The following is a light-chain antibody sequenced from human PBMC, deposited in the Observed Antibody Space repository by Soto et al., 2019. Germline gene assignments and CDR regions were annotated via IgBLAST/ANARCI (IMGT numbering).Light chain of an antibody. Sequence: DIQMTQSPSSLSASVGDRVTITCRASQSISSYLNWYQQKPGKAPKLLIYAASSLQSGVPSRFSGSGSGTDFTLTISSRQPEDFATYYCQQSYSTVTFGPGTKVDIK. CDR2: AAS. V-gene: IGKV1-39*01. CDR3: QQSYSTVT. CDR1: QSISSY. J-gene: IGKJ3*01.